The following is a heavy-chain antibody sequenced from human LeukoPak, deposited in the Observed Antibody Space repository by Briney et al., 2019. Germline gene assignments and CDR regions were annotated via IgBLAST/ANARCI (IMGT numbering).Heavy chain of an antibody. CDR2: IIPIFGTA. Sequence: ASVKVSCKASGYTFTSYGISWVRQAPGQGLEWMGGIIPIFGTANYAQKLQGRVTVTTDTSTSTVYMELRSLRSDDTAVYYCARGDDAFDIWGQGTMVTVSS. CDR1: GYTFTSYG. CDR3: ARGDDAFDI. J-gene: IGHJ3*02. V-gene: IGHV1-18*01.